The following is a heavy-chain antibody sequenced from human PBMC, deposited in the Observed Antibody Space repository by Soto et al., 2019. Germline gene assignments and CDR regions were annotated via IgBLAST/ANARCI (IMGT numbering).Heavy chain of an antibody. CDR3: ARDSSGRQYYGMDV. Sequence: GSLRLSCTPSGFIFSDYSMNWVRQAPGKGLEWISYITTTSSTMYYADSVKGRFTVSRDNAKNSLYLQMNSLRDEDTAVYYCARDSSGRQYYGMDVWGQGTTV. CDR1: GFIFSDYS. J-gene: IGHJ6*02. D-gene: IGHD3-22*01. CDR2: ITTTSSTM. V-gene: IGHV3-48*02.